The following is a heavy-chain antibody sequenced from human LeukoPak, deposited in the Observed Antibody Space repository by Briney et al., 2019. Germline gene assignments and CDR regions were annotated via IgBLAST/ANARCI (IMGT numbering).Heavy chain of an antibody. CDR2: INPNSGGT. J-gene: IGHJ6*02. V-gene: IGHV1-2*02. Sequence: GASVKVSCKASGYTFTGYYMHWVRQAPGQGLEWMGWINPNSGGTNYVQKFQGRVTMTRDTSISTAYMELSRLRSDDTAVYYCASFMDYAEYYYYGMDVWGQGTTVTVSS. CDR3: ASFMDYAEYYYYGMDV. CDR1: GYTFTGYY. D-gene: IGHD3/OR15-3a*01.